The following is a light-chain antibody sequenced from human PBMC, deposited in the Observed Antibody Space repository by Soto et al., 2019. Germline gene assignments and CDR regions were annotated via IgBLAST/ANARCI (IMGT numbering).Light chain of an antibody. J-gene: IGLJ1*01. CDR3: SSYTTANTYV. V-gene: IGLV2-14*01. Sequence: QSALTQPASVSGSPGQSITISCTGTSSDVGGYKFASWYQQHPGKAPKLIIYEVSNRPSGVSNRFSGSKSGNTASLTISGLQAEDEADYYCSSYTTANTYVFGTGTKVTVL. CDR2: EVS. CDR1: SSDVGGYKF.